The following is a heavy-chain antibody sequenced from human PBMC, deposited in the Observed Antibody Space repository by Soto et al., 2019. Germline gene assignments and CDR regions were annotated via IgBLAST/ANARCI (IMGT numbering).Heavy chain of an antibody. D-gene: IGHD2-8*01. CDR1: GFTYSTYT. V-gene: IGHV3-30-3*01. Sequence: QVQLVESGGGVVQPGRSLRLSCAASGFTYSTYTMHWVRQAPGKGLEWVAVISYDGNNKFYADSVKGRFTISRDSTKQTLHLQMKSLRPDDTAMYYCARVGVCSTVYAWNSGTYFDYGGQGALVTVSP. CDR2: ISYDGNNK. J-gene: IGHJ4*02. CDR3: ARVGVCSTVYAWNSGTYFDY.